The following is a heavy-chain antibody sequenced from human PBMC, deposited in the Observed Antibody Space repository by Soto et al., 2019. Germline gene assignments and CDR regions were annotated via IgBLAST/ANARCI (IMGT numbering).Heavy chain of an antibody. CDR2: INAGNGNT. J-gene: IGHJ4*02. CDR1: GYTFTSYA. Sequence: QVQLVQSGAEVKKPGASVKVYCKASGYTFTSYAMHWVRQAPGQRLEWMGWINAGNGNTKYSQKFQGRVTITRDTSASTAYMELSSLRSEDTAVYYCARAQTLRFLEWLLAYWGQGTLVTVSS. D-gene: IGHD3-3*01. V-gene: IGHV1-3*01. CDR3: ARAQTLRFLEWLLAY.